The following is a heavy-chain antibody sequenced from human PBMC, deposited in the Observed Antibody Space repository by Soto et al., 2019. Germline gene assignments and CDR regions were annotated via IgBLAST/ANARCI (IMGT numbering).Heavy chain of an antibody. CDR2: ISSSGSTI. D-gene: IGHD1-26*01. CDR1: GFTFSDYY. J-gene: IGHJ6*02. CDR3: GKGRSYYYYYGVDV. V-gene: IGHV3-11*01. Sequence: GGSLRLSCAASGFTFSDYYMSWIRQAPGKGLEWVSYISSSGSTIYYADAVKGRFTISRDNSKSTLYLQMNSLRAEDTAVYYCGKGRSYYYYYGVDVWGQGTTVTVSS.